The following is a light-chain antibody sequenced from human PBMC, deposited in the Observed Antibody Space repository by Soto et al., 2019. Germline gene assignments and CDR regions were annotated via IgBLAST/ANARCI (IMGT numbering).Light chain of an antibody. V-gene: IGKV3-11*01. J-gene: IGKJ5*01. CDR1: QSVSSY. CDR2: DAS. Sequence: EIVLTQSPATLSLSPGERATLSCRASQSVSSYLAWYQQKPGQAPRLLIYDASNRATGIPARFSGSGSATDFTLTISSLQSEDFAVYYCQQHSNWPPITFGQGTRLEIK. CDR3: QQHSNWPPIT.